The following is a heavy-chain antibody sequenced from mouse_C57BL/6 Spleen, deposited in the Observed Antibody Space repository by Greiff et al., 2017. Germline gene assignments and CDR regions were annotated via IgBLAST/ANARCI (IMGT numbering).Heavy chain of an antibody. J-gene: IGHJ2*02. CDR3: ARDELGLRDDLDY. Sequence: EVQLVESGGGLVKPGGSLKLSCAASGFTFSSYDMSWVRQTPETRLEWVATISDGGSYTYYPDNVKGRFTISRDNAKNNLYLQMSHLKSEDTAMYYCARDELGLRDDLDYWGQGTSLTVSS. D-gene: IGHD4-1*01. V-gene: IGHV5-4*01. CDR1: GFTFSSYD. CDR2: ISDGGSYT.